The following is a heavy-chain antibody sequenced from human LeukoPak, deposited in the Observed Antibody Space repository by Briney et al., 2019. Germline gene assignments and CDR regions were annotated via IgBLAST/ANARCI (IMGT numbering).Heavy chain of an antibody. Sequence: GGSLRLSCAASGFTFSTYWMTWVRQAPGKGLEWVANIKQDGSDKYYMDSVKGRFTISKDNAKNSLYLQMNSLRAEDTAVYYCVRDFSRTRLERPFDYWGQGTLVTVSS. J-gene: IGHJ4*02. V-gene: IGHV3-7*01. CDR1: GFTFSTYW. CDR2: IKQDGSDK. CDR3: VRDFSRTRLERPFDY. D-gene: IGHD1-1*01.